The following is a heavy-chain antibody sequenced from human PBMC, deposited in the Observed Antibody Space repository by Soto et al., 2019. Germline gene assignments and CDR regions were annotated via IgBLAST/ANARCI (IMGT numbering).Heavy chain of an antibody. D-gene: IGHD3-10*01. Sequence: QVQLVQSGAEVKKPGSSVKVSCKASGGTFDSYVISWLRQAPGQGLEWMGGIMPIFGTPNYAQKFRGRVTISAAESTSTAYLELRSLTSDDTAVYYCARVHSSGIFYFVDPWGQGTLVTVSS. J-gene: IGHJ5*02. CDR1: GGTFDSYV. CDR2: IMPIFGTP. CDR3: ARVHSSGIFYFVDP. V-gene: IGHV1-69*01.